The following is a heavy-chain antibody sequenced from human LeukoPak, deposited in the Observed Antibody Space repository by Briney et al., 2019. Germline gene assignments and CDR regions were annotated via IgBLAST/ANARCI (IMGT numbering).Heavy chain of an antibody. D-gene: IGHD1-26*01. Sequence: PSETLSLTCTVSGYSISSGYYWGWIRQPPGKGLEWIGSIYHSGSTYYNPSLKRRVTISLDTSKNQFSLKLSSVTAADTAVYYCARATVGATSLDYWGQGTLVTVSS. CDR1: GYSISSGYY. CDR2: IYHSGST. V-gene: IGHV4-38-2*02. J-gene: IGHJ4*02. CDR3: ARATVGATSLDY.